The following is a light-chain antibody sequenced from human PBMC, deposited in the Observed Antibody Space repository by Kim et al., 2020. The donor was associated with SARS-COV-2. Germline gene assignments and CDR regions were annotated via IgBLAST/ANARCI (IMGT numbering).Light chain of an antibody. V-gene: IGKV3-20*01. CDR3: QHYGDSAYT. J-gene: IGKJ2*01. CDR1: QSFSCSY. CDR2: GAY. Sequence: LSPGVRATLSCRARQSFSCSYLAWYLQKPGPASRLHISGAYFRATGIPDRFSGSVSGTDFTLTISSLAPEDFAVYYCQHYGDSAYTFGQGTKLEI.